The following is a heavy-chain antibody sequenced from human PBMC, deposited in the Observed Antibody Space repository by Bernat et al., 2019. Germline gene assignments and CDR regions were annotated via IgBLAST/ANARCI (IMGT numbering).Heavy chain of an antibody. CDR1: GFTFSSYA. V-gene: IGHV3-30-3*01. CDR2: ISYDGSNK. J-gene: IGHJ4*02. CDR3: ARDLDSSSNDY. D-gene: IGHD6-13*01. Sequence: QVQLVESGGGVVQPGRSLRLSCAASGFTFSSYAMHWVRQAPGKGLEWVAVISYDGSNKYYADSVKGRFTISRDNSKNTLYLQMNSLRAEDTAVYYCARDLDSSSNDYWGLGTLVTVSS.